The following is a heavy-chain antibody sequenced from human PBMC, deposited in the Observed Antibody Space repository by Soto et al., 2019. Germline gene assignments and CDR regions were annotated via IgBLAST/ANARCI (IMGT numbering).Heavy chain of an antibody. J-gene: IGHJ4*02. V-gene: IGHV3-74*01. CDR2: INSDGSTT. D-gene: IGHD5-12*01. Sequence: GGSLRLSCAASGFTFSSYWMHWVRQAPGKGLVWVSRINSDGSTTTYADSVKGRFTISRDNTKNTLYLQMNSLRAEDTAVYYCVRVPTGGYAFSLDDYWGQGTPVTVSS. CDR3: VRVPTGGYAFSLDDY. CDR1: GFTFSSYW.